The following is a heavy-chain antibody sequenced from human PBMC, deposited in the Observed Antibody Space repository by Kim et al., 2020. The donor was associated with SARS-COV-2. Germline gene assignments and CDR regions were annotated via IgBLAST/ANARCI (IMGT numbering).Heavy chain of an antibody. J-gene: IGHJ3*02. CDR3: ARGQWLDRQKWNAFDI. Sequence: VKGRFTISRDNSKNTRYLQMNSLRAEDTAVYYCARGQWLDRQKWNAFDIWGQGTMVTVSS. V-gene: IGHV3-30*01. D-gene: IGHD6-19*01.